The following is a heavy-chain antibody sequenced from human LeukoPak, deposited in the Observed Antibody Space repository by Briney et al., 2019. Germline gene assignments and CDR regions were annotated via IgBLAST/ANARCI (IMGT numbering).Heavy chain of an antibody. CDR1: GGSISSYY. CDR2: IYYSGST. V-gene: IGHV4-59*12. Sequence: SETLSLTCTVSGGSISSYYWSWIRQPPGKGLEWIGYIYYSGSTNYNPSLKSRVTISVDTSKNQFSLKLSSVTAADTAVYYCARDRYYYDTSGPPLDIWGQGTMVTVSS. CDR3: ARDRYYYDTSGPPLDI. D-gene: IGHD3-22*01. J-gene: IGHJ3*02.